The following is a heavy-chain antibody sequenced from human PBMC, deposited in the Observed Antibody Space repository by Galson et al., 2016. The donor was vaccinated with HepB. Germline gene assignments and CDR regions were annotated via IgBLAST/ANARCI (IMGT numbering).Heavy chain of an antibody. D-gene: IGHD6-19*01. Sequence: SLRLSCAASGFTVNSYGMSWVRQAPGKGLEWVSYICSSTTARYYAGSVQGRFTISRDNARNSLYLEMNSLRHEDTAVYYCARARTAVAAVIAMFSHRGPYNSIDVWGQGTTVTVTS. CDR3: ARARTAVAAVIAMFSHRGPYNSIDV. CDR2: ICSSTTAR. V-gene: IGHV3-48*02. CDR1: GFTVNSYG. J-gene: IGHJ6*02.